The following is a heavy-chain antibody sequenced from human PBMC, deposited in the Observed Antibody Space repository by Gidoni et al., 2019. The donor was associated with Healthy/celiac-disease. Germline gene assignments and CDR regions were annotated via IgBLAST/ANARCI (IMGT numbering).Heavy chain of an antibody. Sequence: QVQLVQSGAEGKKPGSSVKVSCKASGGTCSSDAISWVRQAPGQGLEWMGGIIPIFCTANYAQKFQGRVTITADESTSTAYMELSSLRSEDTAVYYCARSDIVVVVAATYHYYYGMDVWGQGTTVTVSS. D-gene: IGHD2-15*01. V-gene: IGHV1-69*01. CDR3: ARSDIVVVVAATYHYYYGMDV. CDR1: GGTCSSDA. J-gene: IGHJ6*02. CDR2: IIPIFCTA.